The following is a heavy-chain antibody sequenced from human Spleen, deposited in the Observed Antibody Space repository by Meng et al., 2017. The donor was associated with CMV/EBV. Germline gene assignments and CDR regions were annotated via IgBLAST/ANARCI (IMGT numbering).Heavy chain of an antibody. CDR1: GFTFTNYW. V-gene: IGHV3-7*01. CDR3: AREYWGPDY. J-gene: IGHJ4*02. CDR2: INEAGSVK. D-gene: IGHD7-27*01. Sequence: GGTLRLSCAASGFTFTNYWMTWVRQAPGKGLEWVGNINEAGSVKHYVDSVKGRFTMSRDNAKNSVYLQMTALRADDTAVYFCAREYWGPDYWGQGTLVTVSS.